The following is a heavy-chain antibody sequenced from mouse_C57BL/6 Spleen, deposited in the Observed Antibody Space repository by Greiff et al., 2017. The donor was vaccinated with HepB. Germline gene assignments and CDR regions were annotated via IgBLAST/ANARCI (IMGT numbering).Heavy chain of an antibody. CDR1: GYTFTSYW. Sequence: QVQLKQSGAELAKPGASVKLSCKASGYTFTSYWMHWVKQRPGQGLEWIGYINPSSGYTKYNQKFKDKATLTADKSSSTAYMQLSSLTYEDSAVYYCARSYYGSSYDFDYWGQGTTLTVSS. CDR3: ARSYYGSSYDFDY. J-gene: IGHJ2*01. D-gene: IGHD1-1*01. V-gene: IGHV1-7*01. CDR2: INPSSGYT.